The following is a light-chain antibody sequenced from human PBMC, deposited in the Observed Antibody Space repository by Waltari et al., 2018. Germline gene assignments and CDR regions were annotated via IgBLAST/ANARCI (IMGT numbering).Light chain of an antibody. CDR1: SGYSSNV. V-gene: IGLV4-69*01. CDR3: QTGGHGTWV. J-gene: IGLJ3*02. Sequence: LVLTQSPSASASLGASVKLTCSLSSGYSSNVIAWLQQQPGKGPRYLMKVNSEGSHRKGDDLPDRFSASNSGTEYYLTISSLQSEDEADYYCQTGGHGTWVFGGGTKLTVL. CDR2: VNSEGSH.